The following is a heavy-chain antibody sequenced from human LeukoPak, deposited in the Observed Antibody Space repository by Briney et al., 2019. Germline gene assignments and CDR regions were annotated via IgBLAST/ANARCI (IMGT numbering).Heavy chain of an antibody. CDR1: GVSFSGYY. CDR2: INHSGST. V-gene: IGHV4-34*01. D-gene: IGHD3-22*01. J-gene: IGHJ3*02. Sequence: PSETLSLTCAVYGVSFSGYYWSWIRQPPGKGLEWIGEINHSGSTNYNPSLKSRVTISVDTSKNQFSLKLSSVTAADTAVYYCARVGGIYYDSSGYFDAFDIWGQGTMVTVSS. CDR3: ARVGGIYYDSSGYFDAFDI.